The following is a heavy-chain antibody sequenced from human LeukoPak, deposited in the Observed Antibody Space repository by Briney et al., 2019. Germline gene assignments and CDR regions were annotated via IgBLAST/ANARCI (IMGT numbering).Heavy chain of an antibody. D-gene: IGHD2-15*01. J-gene: IGHJ5*02. CDR2: IYTSGST. CDR3: ARDRGGTPFDP. V-gene: IGHV4-61*02. Sequence: SETLSLTCTVSGGSISSGSYYWSWIRQPAGKGLEWIGRIYTSGSTNYNPSLKSRVTMSVDTSKNQFSLKLSSVTAADTAVYYCARDRGGTPFDPWGQGTLVTVSS. CDR1: GGSISSGSYY.